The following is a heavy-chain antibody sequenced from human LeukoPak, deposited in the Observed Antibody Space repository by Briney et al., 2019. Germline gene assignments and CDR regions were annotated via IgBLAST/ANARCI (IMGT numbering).Heavy chain of an antibody. CDR2: ISYDGSNK. Sequence: QSGGSLRLSCAASGFTFSSYAMHWVRQAPGKGLEWVAVISYDGSNKYYADSVKGRFTISRDNSKNTLYLQMNSLRAEDTAVYYCARVRGITYYYDSSGYLDYWGQGTLVTVSS. CDR3: ARVRGITYYYDSSGYLDY. V-gene: IGHV3-30-3*01. J-gene: IGHJ4*02. CDR1: GFTFSSYA. D-gene: IGHD3-22*01.